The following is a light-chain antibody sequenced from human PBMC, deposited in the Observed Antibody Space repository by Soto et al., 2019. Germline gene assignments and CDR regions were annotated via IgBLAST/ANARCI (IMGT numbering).Light chain of an antibody. Sequence: EIVLTQSPGTLSLSPGERATLSCRASQSVSSSYLAWYQQKPGQAPRLLIYGASSRVTGIPDRFSGSGSGTDFTLTINRLEPEDFAVYYCQQYGSSPIFTFCPGTKVDI. CDR2: GAS. CDR1: QSVSSSY. V-gene: IGKV3-20*01. CDR3: QQYGSSPIFT. J-gene: IGKJ3*01.